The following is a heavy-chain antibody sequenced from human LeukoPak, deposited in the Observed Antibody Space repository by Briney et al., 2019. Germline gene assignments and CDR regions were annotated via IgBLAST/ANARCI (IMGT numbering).Heavy chain of an antibody. CDR2: IYSDGTS. J-gene: IGHJ4*02. V-gene: IGHV3-53*01. Sequence: GGSLRLSCAASGFIVSSKYMSWVRQAPGKGLEWVSIIYSDGTSYYADSVKGRFTISRDNSRNTLYLEMNSLRPEDTAVYYCAAPRGIWGVSLDHWGQGTLVTVSS. CDR3: AAPRGIWGVSLDH. D-gene: IGHD3-10*01. CDR1: GFIVSSKY.